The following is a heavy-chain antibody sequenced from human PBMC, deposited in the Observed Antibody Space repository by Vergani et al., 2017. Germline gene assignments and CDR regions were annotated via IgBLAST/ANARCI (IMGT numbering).Heavy chain of an antibody. CDR3: ARVMYRDEASTGYRLEGMDI. D-gene: IGHD3-9*01. CDR1: NDSVSNTFNY. Sequence: QVQLQESGPGLVKPSETLSLTCTVSNDSVSNTFNYWSWIRQSPGKGLEWIGYIYSTGSTNYNPSLNSRVTMSVDTSKNQFSLKLRSVTAADTAVYFCARVMYRDEASTGYRLEGMDIWGQGTTVTISS. CDR2: IYSTGST. V-gene: IGHV4-61*01. J-gene: IGHJ6*02.